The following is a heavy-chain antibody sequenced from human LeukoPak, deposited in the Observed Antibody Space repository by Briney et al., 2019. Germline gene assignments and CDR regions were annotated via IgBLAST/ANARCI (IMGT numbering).Heavy chain of an antibody. D-gene: IGHD3-3*01. J-gene: IGHJ3*02. CDR1: GGSISSGGYY. Sequence: SSETLSLTCSASGGSISSGGYYWSWIRQPPGKGLEWIGYISHSGSTYYNPSLKSRVTISVDRSKNQFSLKLSSVTAADTAVYHCARATAPITIFGVVIDPVDAFDIWGQGTMVTVSS. CDR3: ARATAPITIFGVVIDPVDAFDI. CDR2: ISHSGST. V-gene: IGHV4-30-2*01.